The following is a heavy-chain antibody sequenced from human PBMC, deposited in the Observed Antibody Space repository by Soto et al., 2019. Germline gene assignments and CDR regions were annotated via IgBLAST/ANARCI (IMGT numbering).Heavy chain of an antibody. V-gene: IGHV4-39*07. Sequence: SETLSLTCTVSGGSISSSSYYWGWIRQPPGKGLEWIGSIYYSGSSYYNPSLKSRVTRSVATSKTQFSLKLSSVTAVDTAVYFCARGAVVTDTPIVYLGQGTQVTVSS. CDR1: GGSISSSSYY. CDR2: IYYSGSS. D-gene: IGHD2-21*02. J-gene: IGHJ4*02. CDR3: ARGAVVTDTPIVY.